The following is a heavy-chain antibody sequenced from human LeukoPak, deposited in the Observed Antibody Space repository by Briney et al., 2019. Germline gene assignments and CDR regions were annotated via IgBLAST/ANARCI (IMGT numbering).Heavy chain of an antibody. D-gene: IGHD6-13*01. CDR1: GFTFSTYV. CDR3: AKDASGYSSSWYDYFDY. J-gene: IGHJ4*02. CDR2: ISASGTST. Sequence: PGGSLRLSCAASGFTFSTYVMNWVRQAPGKGLEWVSIISASGTSTYYADSVKGRFTISRDNSKNTLYLQMNSLRAEGTALYYCAKDASGYSSSWYDYFDYWGQGTLVTASS. V-gene: IGHV3-23*01.